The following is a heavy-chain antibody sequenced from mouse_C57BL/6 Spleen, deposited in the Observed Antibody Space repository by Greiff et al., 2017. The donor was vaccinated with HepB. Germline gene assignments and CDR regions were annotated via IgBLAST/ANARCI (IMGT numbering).Heavy chain of an antibody. Sequence: QVQLQQPGAELVMPGASVKLSCKASGYTFTSYWMHWVKQRPGQGLEWIGEIDPSDSYTNYNQKFKGKSTLTVDKSSSAAYMQLSSLTSEDSAVYYCARGSTMVTGFAYWGQGTLVTVSA. CDR3: ARGSTMVTGFAY. J-gene: IGHJ3*01. V-gene: IGHV1-69*01. CDR2: IDPSDSYT. D-gene: IGHD2-2*01. CDR1: GYTFTSYW.